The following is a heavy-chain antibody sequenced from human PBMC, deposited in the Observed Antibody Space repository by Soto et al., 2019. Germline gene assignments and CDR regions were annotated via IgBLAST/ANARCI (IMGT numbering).Heavy chain of an antibody. CDR1: GFSISGSTVG. CDR3: AHRDTSGYYPKTFDY. D-gene: IGHD3-22*01. V-gene: IGHV2-5*01. J-gene: IGHJ4*02. Sequence: QITLKESGPTLVNPTQTLTLTCTFSGFSISGSTVGVGWIRQPPGKALEWLTLIYGTDDKRYSPSLKSSLTITKDTSKNQVVLTMTNIDPVDTATFYCAHRDTSGYYPKTFDYWCQGTLVTVSS. CDR2: IYGTDDK.